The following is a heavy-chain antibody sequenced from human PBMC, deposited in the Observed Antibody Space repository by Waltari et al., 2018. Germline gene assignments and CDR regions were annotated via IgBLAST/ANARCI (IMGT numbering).Heavy chain of an antibody. V-gene: IGHV3-15*01. J-gene: IGHJ6*03. CDR1: GFTFSNAW. CDR2: IKSKTDGGTT. D-gene: IGHD6-19*01. CDR3: TTGGWYGGWESGFNYYMDV. Sequence: EVQLVESGGGLVKPGGSLRLSCAASGFTFSNAWMSWVRQAPGKGLEWVGRIKSKTDGGTTDYAAPVKGRFTISRDDSKNTLYLQMNSLKTEDTAVYYCTTGGWYGGWESGFNYYMDVWGKGTTVTVSS.